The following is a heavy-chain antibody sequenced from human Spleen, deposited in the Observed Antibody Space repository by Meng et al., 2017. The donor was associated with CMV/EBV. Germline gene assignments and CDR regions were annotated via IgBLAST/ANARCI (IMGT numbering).Heavy chain of an antibody. V-gene: IGHV3-11*04. CDR2: ISSSGGTI. CDR1: GFTFSDYY. CDR3: ARESIEMATIGWVYYGMDV. J-gene: IGHJ6*02. Sequence: GESLKISCAASGFTFSDYYMSWIRQAPGKGLEWVSYISSSGGTIYYADSVKGRFTISRDNAKNSLYLQMNSLRAEDTAVYYCARESIEMATIGWVYYGMDVWGQGTTVTVSS. D-gene: IGHD5-24*01.